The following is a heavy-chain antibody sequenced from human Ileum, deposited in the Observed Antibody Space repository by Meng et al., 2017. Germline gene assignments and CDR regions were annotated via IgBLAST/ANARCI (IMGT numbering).Heavy chain of an antibody. Sequence: GSGLGRVKPSGSLSFMCPVSGDSISSGNWWNWVRQSPGKGLEWIGEIFHGGTTNYNPSLKNRVTLLMDKSKNQFSLQLTSVTAADTAVFYCARGIGDIRVGFDYWGQGILVTVSS. D-gene: IGHD5-12*01. CDR2: IFHGGTT. CDR1: GDSISSGNW. CDR3: ARGIGDIRVGFDY. V-gene: IGHV4-4*02. J-gene: IGHJ4*02.